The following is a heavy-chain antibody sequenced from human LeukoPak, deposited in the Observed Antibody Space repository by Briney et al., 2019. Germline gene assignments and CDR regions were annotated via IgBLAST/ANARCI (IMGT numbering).Heavy chain of an antibody. D-gene: IGHD7-27*01. Sequence: GGSLRLSCAASGFTFSDYRMNWVRQAPGRGLEWISYIGLGSGVVYYADSVKGRFTISRDTATKSVYLQMDSLRAEDTAVYYCARDHNWGFGNWGQGTPGTVSS. CDR3: ARDHNWGFGN. CDR2: IGLGSGVV. CDR1: GFTFSDYR. J-gene: IGHJ4*02. V-gene: IGHV3-48*04.